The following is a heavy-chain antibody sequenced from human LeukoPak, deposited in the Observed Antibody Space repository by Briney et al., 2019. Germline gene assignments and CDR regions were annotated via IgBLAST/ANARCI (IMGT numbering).Heavy chain of an antibody. Sequence: ASVKVSCKASGGTFSSYAISWVRQAPGQGLEWMGGIIPIFGTANYAQKFQGRVTITADESTSTAYMELSSLRSEDTAVYYCASPGEKYCYDSSGYYYYFWGQGTLVTVSS. D-gene: IGHD3-22*01. V-gene: IGHV1-69*13. CDR3: ASPGEKYCYDSSGYYYYF. CDR2: IIPIFGTA. CDR1: GGTFSSYA. J-gene: IGHJ4*02.